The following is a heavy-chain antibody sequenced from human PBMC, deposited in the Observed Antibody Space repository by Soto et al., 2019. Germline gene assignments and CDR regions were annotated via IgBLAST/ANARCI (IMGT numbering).Heavy chain of an antibody. J-gene: IGHJ4*02. CDR2: ISFDKSDK. CDR3: AKDWAVATPGGYFEY. CDR1: GFTFDNFA. V-gene: IGHV3-30*18. D-gene: IGHD1-1*01. Sequence: EGSLRLSCAASGFTFDNFAMHWVRQAPGKGLEWVAVISFDKSDKNYADSVKGRFTVSRDNSKNTVYLQMKSLRADDTAVYYCAKDWAVATPGGYFEYWGQGTQVTVSS.